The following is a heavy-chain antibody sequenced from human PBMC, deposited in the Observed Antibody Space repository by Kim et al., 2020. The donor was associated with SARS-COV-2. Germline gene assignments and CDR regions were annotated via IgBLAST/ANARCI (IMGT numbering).Heavy chain of an antibody. J-gene: IGHJ6*02. CDR1: GFTFSGSA. D-gene: IGHD3-10*01. CDR3: TRLIIWFGELSGMDV. CDR2: IRSKANSYAT. Sequence: GGSLRLSCAASGFTFSGSAIHWVRQASGKGLEWVGRIRSKANSYATAYAASVKGRFTISRDDSKNTAYLQMNSLKTEDTAVYYCTRLIIWFGELSGMDVWGQGTTVTVSS. V-gene: IGHV3-73*01.